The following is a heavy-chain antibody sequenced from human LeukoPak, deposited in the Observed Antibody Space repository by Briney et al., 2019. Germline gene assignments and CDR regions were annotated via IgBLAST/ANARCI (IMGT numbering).Heavy chain of an antibody. D-gene: IGHD5-18*01. V-gene: IGHV3-9*03. J-gene: IGHJ3*02. CDR2: ITWNSGSI. CDR1: GFTFGDYA. Sequence: GGSLRLSCVASGFTFGDYAMHRVRQAPGKGLERVSSITWNSGSIVYADSVKGRFTISRDNAKNSLYLQMNSLRADDMALYYCAKGVGYSYGVAFDIWGQGTMVTVSS. CDR3: AKGVGYSYGVAFDI.